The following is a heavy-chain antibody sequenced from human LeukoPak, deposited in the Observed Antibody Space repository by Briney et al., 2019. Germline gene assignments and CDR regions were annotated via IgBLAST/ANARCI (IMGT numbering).Heavy chain of an antibody. J-gene: IGHJ4*02. CDR1: GYTFTNYA. D-gene: IGHD3-10*01. V-gene: IGHV1-3*01. Sequence: ASVKVSCKASGYTFTNYAIHWVRQAPGQRLEWMGWINAGNGNTKFSQNFQGRVTIARDTAATTAYMDLNSLGSEDTAVYYCVRGLLWFGELSPPGYWGQGTLVTVSS. CDR3: VRGLLWFGELSPPGY. CDR2: INAGNGNT.